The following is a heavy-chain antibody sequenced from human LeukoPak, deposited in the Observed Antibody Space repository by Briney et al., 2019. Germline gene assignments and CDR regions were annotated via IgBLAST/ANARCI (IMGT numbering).Heavy chain of an antibody. CDR3: TKDWAGFDN. CDR2: INPDGSST. Sequence: PGGSLRLSCAASGFTFSIYWMHWVRQAPGKGLVWVSRINPDGSSTTYADSVKGRFTISRDNSKNTLYLQMNNLRVEDTAVYYCTKDWAGFDNWGQGTLVTVSS. D-gene: IGHD3-16*01. V-gene: IGHV3-74*01. CDR1: GFTFSIYW. J-gene: IGHJ4*02.